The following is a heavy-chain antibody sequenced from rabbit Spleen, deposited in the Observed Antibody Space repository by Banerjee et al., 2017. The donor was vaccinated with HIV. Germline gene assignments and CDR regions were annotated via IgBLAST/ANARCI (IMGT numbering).Heavy chain of an antibody. CDR1: GFDLSSHYY. J-gene: IGHJ4*01. Sequence: EELEEFGGGLVMPEGSLTLTCKASGFDLSSHYYMCWVRQAPGKGLEWIACIDSGSSGFTYFANWAKGRFTISKTSSTTVTLQMTSLTAADTATYFCARFYAGYGDFGYAAMWGQGTLVTVS. V-gene: IGHV1S45*01. CDR2: IDSGSSGFT. D-gene: IGHD7-1*01. CDR3: ARFYAGYGDFGYAAM.